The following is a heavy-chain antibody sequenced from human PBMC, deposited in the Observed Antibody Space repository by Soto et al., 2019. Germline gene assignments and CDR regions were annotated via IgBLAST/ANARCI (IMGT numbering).Heavy chain of an antibody. Sequence: QVQLVESGGGVVQPGRSLRLSCAASGFTFSSYGMHWVRQAPGKGLEWVAVISYDGSDKYYADSVKGRFTISRDNSNNTLYLQMDSLRAEDTAVYYCARGVGAPYNWFDPWGQGTLVTVSS. V-gene: IGHV3-30*03. CDR1: GFTFSSYG. CDR2: ISYDGSDK. J-gene: IGHJ5*02. D-gene: IGHD3-10*01. CDR3: ARGVGAPYNWFDP.